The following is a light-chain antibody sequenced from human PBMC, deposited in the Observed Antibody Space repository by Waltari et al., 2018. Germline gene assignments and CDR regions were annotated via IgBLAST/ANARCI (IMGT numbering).Light chain of an antibody. CDR3: QQLNFYPPT. CDR2: LAS. V-gene: IGKV1-9*01. Sequence: DLQLTQSPSFLSASVGDRVTITCRASQDLNTYLAWYQLRPGNAPKLLIFLASELQSGVPSRFSGSGSVTEFTLTISGLQPDDFATYYCQQLNFYPPTFGGGTRVEIK. CDR1: QDLNTY. J-gene: IGKJ4*01.